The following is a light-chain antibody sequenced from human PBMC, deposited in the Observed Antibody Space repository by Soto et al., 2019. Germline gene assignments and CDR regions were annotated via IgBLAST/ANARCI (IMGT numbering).Light chain of an antibody. J-gene: IGLJ1*01. Sequence: QSALTQPASVSASPGQSITISCIGTSSDIGKYDYVSWYRQHPGEAPKLLIYEVRSRPLGVSDRFSGSKSGDTASLTISGLQPEDEAEYYCTSYTSSSTHVFGTGTKVTVL. CDR3: TSYTSSSTHV. CDR2: EVR. CDR1: SSDIGKYDY. V-gene: IGLV2-14*01.